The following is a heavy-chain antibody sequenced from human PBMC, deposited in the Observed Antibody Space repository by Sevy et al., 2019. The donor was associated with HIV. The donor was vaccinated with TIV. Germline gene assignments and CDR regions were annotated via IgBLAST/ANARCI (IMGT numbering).Heavy chain of an antibody. D-gene: IGHD3-10*01. V-gene: IGHV3-23*01. Sequence: GGSLRLSCAASAFSFNTDAMSWVRRAPGKGLEWVSSISGSGDSTFYSYSVKGRFTISRENSKNTLYLQMNSLRAEDTAVYYCAKPRGSFYFDYWGQGTLVTVSS. CDR2: ISGSGDST. J-gene: IGHJ4*02. CDR3: AKPRGSFYFDY. CDR1: AFSFNTDA.